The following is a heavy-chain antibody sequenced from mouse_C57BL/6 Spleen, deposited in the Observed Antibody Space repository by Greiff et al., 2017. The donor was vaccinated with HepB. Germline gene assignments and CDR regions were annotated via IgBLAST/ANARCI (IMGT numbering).Heavy chain of an antibody. V-gene: IGHV1-82*01. CDR3: ARERDYDYPPWFAY. D-gene: IGHD2-4*01. CDR1: GYAFSSSW. J-gene: IGHJ3*01. CDR2: IYPGDGDT. Sequence: VQLQQSGPELVKPGASVKISCKASGYAFSSSWMNWVKQRPGKGLEWIGRIYPGDGDTNYNGKFKGKATLTADKSSSTAYMQLSSLTSEDSAVYFCARERDYDYPPWFAYWGQGTLVTVSA.